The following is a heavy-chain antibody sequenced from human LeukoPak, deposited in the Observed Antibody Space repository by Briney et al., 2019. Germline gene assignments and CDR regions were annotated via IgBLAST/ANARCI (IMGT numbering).Heavy chain of an antibody. D-gene: IGHD3-3*01. J-gene: IGHJ6*02. CDR2: INQDETEK. Sequence: GGSLRLSCVASGFTFETFWMSWIRQAPGKGLEWVANINQDETEKYFVDAVKGRFTISRDNAQNSVHLQMSSLRAEDTAIYYCARDIRKRGYYDFWSGYYKGSPIYYGMDVWGQGTAVTISS. CDR3: ARDIRKRGYYDFWSGYYKGSPIYYGMDV. V-gene: IGHV3-7*03. CDR1: GFTFETFW.